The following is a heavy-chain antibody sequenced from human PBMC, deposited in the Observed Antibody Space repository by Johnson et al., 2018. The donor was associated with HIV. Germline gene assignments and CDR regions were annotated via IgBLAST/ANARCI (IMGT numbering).Heavy chain of an antibody. Sequence: EMQLVESGGALVQPGGSLRLSCAASRLTFDNYWMNWVRQAPGKGLEWVASIKQDGSEEYYVDSVKGRFTISRDNAKNSLYLQMNSLRAEDTAVYYCAKDRGSYYFYAFDIWGQGTMVTVSS. D-gene: IGHD1-26*01. J-gene: IGHJ3*02. CDR1: RLTFDNYW. V-gene: IGHV3-7*05. CDR2: IKQDGSEE. CDR3: AKDRGSYYFYAFDI.